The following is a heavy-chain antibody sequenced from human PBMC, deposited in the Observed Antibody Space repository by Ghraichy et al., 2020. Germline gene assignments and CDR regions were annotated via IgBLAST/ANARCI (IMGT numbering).Heavy chain of an antibody. Sequence: SETLSLTCTVSGYSISSGYYWGWIRQPPGKGLEWIGSIDHSGSTYYNPSLKSRVTISVDTSKNQFSLKLSSVTAADTAVYYCARDRVPRGWLYQDAFDIWGQGTMVTVSS. D-gene: IGHD2-2*01. CDR3: ARDRVPRGWLYQDAFDI. V-gene: IGHV4-38-2*02. J-gene: IGHJ3*02. CDR1: GYSISSGYY. CDR2: IDHSGST.